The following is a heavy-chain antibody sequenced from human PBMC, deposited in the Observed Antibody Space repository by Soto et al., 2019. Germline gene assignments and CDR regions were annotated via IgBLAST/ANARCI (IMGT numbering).Heavy chain of an antibody. CDR2: IYYSGST. J-gene: IGHJ5*01. CDR3: ARHAVHSSGFTDS. V-gene: IGHV4-39*01. D-gene: IGHD6-19*01. CDR1: DGSIINSSYY. Sequence: SETTSLTSTVSDGSIINSSYYWGWIRQPPGKGLEWIGSIYYSGSTYYNPSLKSRVTISVDTSKNQFSLKLSSVTAADTAVYYCARHAVHSSGFTDSWCQGTLVT.